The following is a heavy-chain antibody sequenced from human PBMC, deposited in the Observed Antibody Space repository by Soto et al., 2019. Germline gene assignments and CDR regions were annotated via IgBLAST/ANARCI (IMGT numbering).Heavy chain of an antibody. CDR2: INPNSGGT. D-gene: IGHD2-21*02. J-gene: IGHJ6*02. Sequence: VSVKVSCKASGYTFIGYYMHWVRQAPGQGLEWMGWINPNSGGTNYAQKFQGWVTMTRDTSISTAYMELSRLRSDDTAVYYCARDRTYCGGDCYSYYYYGMDVWGQGTTVTVSS. CDR1: GYTFIGYY. CDR3: ARDRTYCGGDCYSYYYYGMDV. V-gene: IGHV1-2*04.